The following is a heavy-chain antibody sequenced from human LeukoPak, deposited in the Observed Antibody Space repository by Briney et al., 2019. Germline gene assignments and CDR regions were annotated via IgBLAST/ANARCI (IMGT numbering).Heavy chain of an antibody. V-gene: IGHV3-53*01. D-gene: IGHD4-17*01. J-gene: IGHJ6*02. CDR2: TYSGGTT. CDR1: GITVSSNY. CDR3: ARDPRTTGKSNYGMDV. Sequence: GGSLRLSCAASGITVSSNYMSWVRQPPGKGLEWVSITYSGGTTYYADSVQGRFTISRDNSKNTVYLQMNSLRVEDTAVYYCARDPRTTGKSNYGMDVWGQGTTVTVSS.